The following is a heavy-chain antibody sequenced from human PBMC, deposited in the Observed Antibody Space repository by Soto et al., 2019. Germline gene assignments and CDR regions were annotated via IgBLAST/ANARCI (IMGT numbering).Heavy chain of an antibody. V-gene: IGHV4-4*02. J-gene: IGHJ6*01. CDR1: GGSISSSNW. CDR3: ARDREHMTTVTIQPYYYYYGMDV. CDR2: IYHSGST. D-gene: IGHD4-17*01. Sequence: SETLSLTCAVSGGSISSSNWWSWVRQPPGKGLEWIGEIYHSGSTNYNPPLKSRVTISVDKSKNQFSLKLSSVTAADTAVYYCARDREHMTTVTIQPYYYYYGMDVWGQGTTVTVSS.